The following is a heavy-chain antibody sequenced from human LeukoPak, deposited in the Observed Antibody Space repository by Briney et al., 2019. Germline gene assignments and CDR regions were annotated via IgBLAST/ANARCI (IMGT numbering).Heavy chain of an antibody. CDR1: GFTFRSYS. CDR2: ISSSSSYI. D-gene: IGHD2-2*01. J-gene: IGHJ4*02. V-gene: IGHV3-21*01. CDR3: ARDSEDIVVVPFDY. Sequence: GGSLRLSCAASGFTFRSYSMNWVRQAPGKGLEWVSSISSSSSYIYYADSVKGRFTISRDNAKNSLYLQMNSLRAEDTAVYYCARDSEDIVVVPFDYWGQGTLVTVSS.